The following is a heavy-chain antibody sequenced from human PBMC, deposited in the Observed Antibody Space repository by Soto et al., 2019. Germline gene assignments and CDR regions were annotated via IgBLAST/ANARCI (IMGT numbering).Heavy chain of an antibody. CDR2: ISYDGSNK. D-gene: IGHD2-2*01. V-gene: IGHV3-30*18. CDR1: GFTFSSYG. J-gene: IGHJ4*02. CDR3: AKDAKKFYCSCTSCYRYLFAY. Sequence: PGGSLRLSCAASGFTFSSYGMHWVRQAPGKGLEWVAVISYDGSNKYYADSVKGRFTISRDNSKNTLYLQMNSLRAEDTAVYYCAKDAKKFYCSCTSCYRYLFAYSAQRTLVPVSS.